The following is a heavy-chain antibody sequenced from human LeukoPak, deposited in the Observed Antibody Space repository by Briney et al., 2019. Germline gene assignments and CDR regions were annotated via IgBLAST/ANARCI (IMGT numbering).Heavy chain of an antibody. CDR1: GFTFSNAC. Sequence: GGSLRLSCAASGFTFSNACMSWVRQAPGKELEWVGHIKGKTDGGTTDYAAPVQGRFTISRDDSKNTLFLQMNSLKTEDTAVYYCTTGTWIQLWLADYWGQGTLVTVSS. D-gene: IGHD5-18*01. CDR2: IKGKTDGGTT. V-gene: IGHV3-15*01. CDR3: TTGTWIQLWLADY. J-gene: IGHJ4*02.